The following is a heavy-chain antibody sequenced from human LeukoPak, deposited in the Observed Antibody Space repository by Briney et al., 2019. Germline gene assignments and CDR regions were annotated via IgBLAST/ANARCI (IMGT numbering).Heavy chain of an antibody. D-gene: IGHD3-3*01. V-gene: IGHV3-20*01. CDR1: GFTFDDYG. CDR3: ARALYYDFWSGSPDDAFDI. Sequence: GGSLRLSCAASGFTFDDYGMNWVRQAPGKGLEWVSGINWNGGSTGYADSVKGRFTISRDNAKNSLYLQMNSLRAEDTALYHCARALYYDFWSGSPDDAFDIWGQGTMVTVSS. J-gene: IGHJ3*02. CDR2: INWNGGST.